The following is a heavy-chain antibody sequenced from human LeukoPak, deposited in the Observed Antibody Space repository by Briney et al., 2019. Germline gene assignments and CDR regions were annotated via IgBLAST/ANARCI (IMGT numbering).Heavy chain of an antibody. V-gene: IGHV1-24*01. Sequence: ASVKVSFKGSGDSLTELSMHWVRQAPGKGLEWMGGFDPEDGETIYAQKFQGRVTMTEDTSTDTAYMELSSLRSEDTAVYYCATEIHSSSWYPFDYWGQGTLVTVSS. CDR2: FDPEDGET. D-gene: IGHD6-13*01. CDR1: GDSLTELS. CDR3: ATEIHSSSWYPFDY. J-gene: IGHJ4*02.